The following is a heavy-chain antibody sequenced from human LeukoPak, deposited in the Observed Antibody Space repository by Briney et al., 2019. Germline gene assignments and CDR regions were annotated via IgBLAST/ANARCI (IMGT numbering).Heavy chain of an antibody. D-gene: IGHD3-22*01. CDR3: AKYSGYHLRGRYYYMDV. CDR1: GGSFSGYY. V-gene: IGHV4-34*01. CDR2: INHSGST. J-gene: IGHJ6*03. Sequence: SETLSLTCAVYGGSFSGYYWSWIRQPPGKGLEWIGEINHSGSTNYNPSLKSRVTVSVDTSKNQFSLKLSSVTAADTAVYYCAKYSGYHLRGRYYYMDVWGKGTTVTVSS.